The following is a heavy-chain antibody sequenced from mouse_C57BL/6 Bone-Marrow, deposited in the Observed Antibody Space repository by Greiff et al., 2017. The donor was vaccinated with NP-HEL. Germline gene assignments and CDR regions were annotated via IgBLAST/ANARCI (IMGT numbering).Heavy chain of an antibody. CDR3: ARHGSYPHYYAMDY. Sequence: QVQLKQSGPGLVAPSQSLSITCTVSGFSLTSYGVHWVRQPPGKGLEWLVVIWSDGSTTYNSALKSRLSISKDNSKSQVFLKMNSLQTDDTAMYYCARHGSYPHYYAMDYWGQGTSVTVSS. D-gene: IGHD1-1*02. J-gene: IGHJ4*01. V-gene: IGHV2-6-1*01. CDR1: GFSLTSYG. CDR2: IWSDGST.